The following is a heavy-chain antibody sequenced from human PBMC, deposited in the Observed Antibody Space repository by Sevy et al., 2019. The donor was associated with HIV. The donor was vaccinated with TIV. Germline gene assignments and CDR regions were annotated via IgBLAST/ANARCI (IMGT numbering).Heavy chain of an antibody. J-gene: IGHJ4*02. CDR2: ITNSGSSV. D-gene: IGHD4-17*01. CDR3: ARDLPPSATTVSHFDY. Sequence: GGSLRLSCVASGFIFSSYEMNWVRQAPGKGLEWVSYITNSGSSVYYPDSVRGRFTISRDNAKNSLFLQMNSLRAEDTALYYCARDLPPSATTVSHFDYWGRGTLVTVSS. V-gene: IGHV3-48*03. CDR1: GFIFSSYE.